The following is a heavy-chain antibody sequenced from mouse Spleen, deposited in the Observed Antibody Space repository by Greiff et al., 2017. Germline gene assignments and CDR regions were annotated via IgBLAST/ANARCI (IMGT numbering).Heavy chain of an antibody. J-gene: IGHJ2*01. CDR2: IHPNSGST. D-gene: IGHD1-1*01. V-gene: IGHV1-64*01. CDR3: ARSPLITTVVARDYFDY. CDR1: GYTFTSYW. Sequence: QVQLQQPGAELVKPGASVKLSCKASGYTFTSYWMHWVKQRPGQGLEWIGMIHPNSGSTNYNEKFKSKATLTVDKSSSTAYMQLSSLTSEDSAVYYCARSPLITTVVARDYFDYWGQGTTLTVSS.